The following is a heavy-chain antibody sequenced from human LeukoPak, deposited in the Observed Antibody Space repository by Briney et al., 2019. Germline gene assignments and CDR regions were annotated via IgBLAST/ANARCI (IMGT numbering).Heavy chain of an antibody. CDR1: GYTFTGYY. J-gene: IGHJ4*02. V-gene: IGHV1-2*02. D-gene: IGHD3-10*01. CDR3: ARDRGEMWFGELLATDY. Sequence: ASVKVSCKASGYTFTGYYMHWVRQAPGQGLEWMGWINPNNGGTKYAQNFQGRVTMTRDTSISTAYMELSRLRSDDTAVYYCARDRGEMWFGELLATDYWGQGTLVTVSS. CDR2: INPNNGGT.